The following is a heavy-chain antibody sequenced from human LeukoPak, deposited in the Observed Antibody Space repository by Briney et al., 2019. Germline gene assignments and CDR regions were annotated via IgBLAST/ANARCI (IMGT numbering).Heavy chain of an antibody. V-gene: IGHV3-23*01. CDR1: GFTFSSYA. J-gene: IGHJ4*02. Sequence: GGSLRLSCAASGFTFSSYAMSWVRQAPGKGLEWVSAISGSGGSTYYADSVKGRFTISRDNSKSTLFLQMNSLRAEDAAVYYCAKDPRVGSRVATPCHWGQGTLVTVSS. CDR2: ISGSGGST. CDR3: AKDPRVGSRVATPCH. D-gene: IGHD5-24*01.